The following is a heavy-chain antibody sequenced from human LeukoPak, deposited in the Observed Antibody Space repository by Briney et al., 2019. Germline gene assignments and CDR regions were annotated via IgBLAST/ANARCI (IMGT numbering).Heavy chain of an antibody. V-gene: IGHV1-46*01. D-gene: IGHD5-18*01. CDR3: ASGVTGYFQH. CDR1: GYTFTINH. Sequence: GASVKVSCKASGYTFTINHIHWVRQAPGQGLEWMGVINPSGDSTTYAQNFQGRVTMTTDTSTSTAYMELRSLRSDDTAVYYCASGVTGYFQHWGQGTLVTVSS. CDR2: INPSGDST. J-gene: IGHJ1*01.